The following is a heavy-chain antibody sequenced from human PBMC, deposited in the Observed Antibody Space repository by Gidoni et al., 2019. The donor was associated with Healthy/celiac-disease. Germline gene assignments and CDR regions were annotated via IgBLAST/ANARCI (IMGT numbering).Heavy chain of an antibody. D-gene: IGHD2-21*02. J-gene: IGHJ4*02. CDR2: ISVSGGST. CDR3: AKPYCGGDCYSALHYFDY. V-gene: IGHV3-23*01. CDR1: GVTFSSYA. Sequence: EVQLLEGGGGVVQPGGSLRLSCAASGVTFSSYAMSWVRQATGKGLEWVSAISVSGGSTYYADSVKGRFTISRDNSKNTLFLQMNSLRAEDTAVYYCAKPYCGGDCYSALHYFDYWGQGTLVTVSS.